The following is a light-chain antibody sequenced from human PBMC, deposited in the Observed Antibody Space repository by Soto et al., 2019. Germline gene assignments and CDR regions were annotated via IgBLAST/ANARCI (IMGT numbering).Light chain of an antibody. V-gene: IGLV2-14*01. CDR1: SSDVGAYNY. CDR2: DVS. Sequence: QSALTQPASVSGSPGQSITISCTGTSSDVGAYNYVSWYQQYPDKAPKLMIYDVSNRPSGVSTRFSGSKSGNTASLTISGLQAEDDADYYCSSYTKTSTLVVFGGGTKLTVL. CDR3: SSYTKTSTLVV. J-gene: IGLJ3*02.